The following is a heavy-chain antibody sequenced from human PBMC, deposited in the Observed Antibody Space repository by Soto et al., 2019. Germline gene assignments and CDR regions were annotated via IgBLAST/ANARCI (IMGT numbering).Heavy chain of an antibody. CDR3: ARGRRGPDYYYMDV. CDR2: IKQDGSEK. CDR1: GFTFSSYW. D-gene: IGHD3-16*01. J-gene: IGHJ6*03. Sequence: EVQLVESGGGLVQPGGSLRLSCVASGFTFSSYWMSWVRQAPGKGLEWVANIKQDGSEKYYVDSVKGRFTISRDNAKNSLYLQMNSLRAEDTAVYYCARGRRGPDYYYMDVWGKGTTVTVSS. V-gene: IGHV3-7*01.